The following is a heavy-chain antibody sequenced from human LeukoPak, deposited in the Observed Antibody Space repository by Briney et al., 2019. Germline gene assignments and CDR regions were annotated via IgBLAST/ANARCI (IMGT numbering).Heavy chain of an antibody. J-gene: IGHJ4*02. Sequence: GASVTVSCKASGYTFSSYGISWLRQAPGQGLEWMGWISAYNGDTNYAQKFQGRVTMTTDTSTSTLYMEVRSLRSDDTAVYYCARDHGHKSVDYWGQGTLVIVSS. CDR3: ARDHGHKSVDY. V-gene: IGHV1-18*01. CDR2: ISAYNGDT. CDR1: GYTFSSYG. D-gene: IGHD2-21*01.